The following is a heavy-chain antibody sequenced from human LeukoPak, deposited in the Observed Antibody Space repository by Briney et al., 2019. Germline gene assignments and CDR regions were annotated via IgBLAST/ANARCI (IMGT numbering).Heavy chain of an antibody. CDR2: ISGNGRDI. CDR3: ARDPRTVQI. CDR1: GFTFSSYG. V-gene: IGHV3-21*05. J-gene: IGHJ4*02. Sequence: GGSLRLSCAASGFTFSSYGIHWVRQAPGRGLEWLSYISGNGRDIQYADSVKGRFTISRDNAKNLLSLQMDSLRVEDTAIYYCARDPRTVQIWGQGTLVTVSS. D-gene: IGHD1-1*01.